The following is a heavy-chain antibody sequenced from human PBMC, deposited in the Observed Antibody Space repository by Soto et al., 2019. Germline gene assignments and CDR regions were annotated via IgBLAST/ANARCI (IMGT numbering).Heavy chain of an antibody. V-gene: IGHV3-23*01. J-gene: IGHJ5*02. Sequence: GGSLRLSCAASGFTFSSYAMSWVRQAPGKGLEWVSAISGSGGSTYYADSVKGRFTISRDNSKNKLYLQMNSLRAEDTAVYYCAKAPLYNWNMHNWFDPWGQGTLVTVSS. CDR1: GFTFSSYA. D-gene: IGHD1-1*01. CDR2: ISGSGGST. CDR3: AKAPLYNWNMHNWFDP.